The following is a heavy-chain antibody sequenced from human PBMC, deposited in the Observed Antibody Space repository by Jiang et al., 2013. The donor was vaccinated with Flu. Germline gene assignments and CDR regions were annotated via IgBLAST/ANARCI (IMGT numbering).Heavy chain of an antibody. D-gene: IGHD2-15*01. Sequence: SGAEVKKPGASVKVSCKASGYTFTSYGISWVRQAPGQGLEWMGWISAYNGNTNYAQKLQGRVTMTTDTSTSTAYMELRSLRSDDTAVYYCASEYCSGGSCYGLSYWGQGTLVTVSS. CDR1: GYTFTSYG. V-gene: IGHV1-18*01. J-gene: IGHJ4*02. CDR3: ASEYCSGGSCYGLSY. CDR2: ISAYNGNT.